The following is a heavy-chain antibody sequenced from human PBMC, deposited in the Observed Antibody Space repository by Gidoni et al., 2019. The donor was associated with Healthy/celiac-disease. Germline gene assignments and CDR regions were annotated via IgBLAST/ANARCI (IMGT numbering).Heavy chain of an antibody. Sequence: QVQLVQSGAEVKKPGASVKVSCKASGSTFTSYYMHWVRQAPGQGLEWMGIINPSGGSTSYAQKFQGRVTMTRDTSTSTVYMELSSLRSEDTAVYYCAREGGVRYFDPATPTRLDPFDYWGQGTLVTVSS. CDR2: INPSGGST. CDR1: GSTFTSYY. D-gene: IGHD3-9*01. CDR3: AREGGVRYFDPATPTRLDPFDY. J-gene: IGHJ4*02. V-gene: IGHV1-46*01.